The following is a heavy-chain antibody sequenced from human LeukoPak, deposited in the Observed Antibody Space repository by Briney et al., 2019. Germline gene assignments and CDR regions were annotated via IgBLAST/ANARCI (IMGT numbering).Heavy chain of an antibody. Sequence: ASVKVSCKASGYTFTTYGISWVRRAPGQGLEWMGWISAYNGNTNYAQKLQGRVTMTADTSTSTVYMELRSLRSDDTAVYYCARGRDDYVWGSYRPFDYWGQGTLVTVSS. CDR3: ARGRDDYVWGSYRPFDY. J-gene: IGHJ4*02. V-gene: IGHV1-18*01. CDR1: GYTFTTYG. D-gene: IGHD3-16*02. CDR2: ISAYNGNT.